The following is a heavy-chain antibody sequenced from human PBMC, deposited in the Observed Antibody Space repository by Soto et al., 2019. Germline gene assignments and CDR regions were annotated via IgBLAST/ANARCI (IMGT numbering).Heavy chain of an antibody. CDR3: ASFHGVASAGFDS. Sequence: WTWLRQPPGQGLEWIGYVYYSGRTNYNPSLKSRVTMSVDMSKDQFSLILTSLTAADTAVYYCASFHGVASAGFDSWGQGTLVTVSS. V-gene: IGHV4-59*01. CDR2: VYYSGRT. J-gene: IGHJ4*02. D-gene: IGHD6-13*01.